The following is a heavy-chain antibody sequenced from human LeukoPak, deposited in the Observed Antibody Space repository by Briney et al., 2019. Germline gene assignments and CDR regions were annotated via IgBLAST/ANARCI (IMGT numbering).Heavy chain of an antibody. D-gene: IGHD3-10*01. CDR2: FDPKEGER. CDR3: TTRETVVEPAATSLVRGVLWRSDF. Sequence: ASVKVSCKVSGDTLTELSMHWVRQAPGKGLEWMGGFDPKEGERVYAQNFQGRFTMTEDTSSGTAYMELNSLRSEDTAVYYCTTRETVVEPAATSLVRGVLWRSDFWGHGTLVTVSS. J-gene: IGHJ4*01. CDR1: GDTLTELS. V-gene: IGHV1-24*01.